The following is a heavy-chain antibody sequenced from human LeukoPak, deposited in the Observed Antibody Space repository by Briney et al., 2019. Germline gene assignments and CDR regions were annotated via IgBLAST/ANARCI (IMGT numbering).Heavy chain of an antibody. CDR2: MNPNSGNT. J-gene: IGHJ4*02. CDR3: ARGLGYCSSTSCPTNFWMGY. Sequence: ASVKVSCKASGYTFTSYDINWVRQATGQGLEWMGWMNPNSGNTGYAQKFQGRVTMTRNTSISTAYMELSSLRSEDTAVYYCARGLGYCSSTSCPTNFWMGYWGQGTLVTVSS. V-gene: IGHV1-8*02. D-gene: IGHD2-2*01. CDR1: GYTFTSYD.